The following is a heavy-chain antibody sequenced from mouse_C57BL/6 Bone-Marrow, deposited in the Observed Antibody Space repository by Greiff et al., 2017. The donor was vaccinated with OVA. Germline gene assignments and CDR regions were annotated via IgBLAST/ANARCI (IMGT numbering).Heavy chain of an antibody. Sequence: VQGVESGPELVKPGASVKISCKASGYAFSSSWMNWVKQRPGKGLEWIGRIYPGDGDTNYNGKFKGKATLTADKSSSTAYMQLSSLTSEDSAVYFCASYDGYYVSFAYWGQGTLVTVSA. CDR2: IYPGDGDT. D-gene: IGHD2-3*01. V-gene: IGHV1-82*01. CDR1: GYAFSSSW. J-gene: IGHJ3*01. CDR3: ASYDGYYVSFAY.